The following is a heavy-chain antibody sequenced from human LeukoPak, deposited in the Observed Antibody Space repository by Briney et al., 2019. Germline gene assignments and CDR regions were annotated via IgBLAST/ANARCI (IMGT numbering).Heavy chain of an antibody. Sequence: SETLSLTCTVXXXXXXSXXWXXXRXPXXXXXXXXGYIYYSGSTNYNPSLKSRVTISVDTSKNQFSLKLSSVTAADTAVYYCARELSIVPNYGMDVWGQGTTVTVSS. D-gene: IGHD3-22*01. V-gene: IGHV4-59*12. CDR3: ARELSIVPNYGMDV. CDR2: IYYSGST. CDR1: XXXXXSXX. J-gene: IGHJ6*02.